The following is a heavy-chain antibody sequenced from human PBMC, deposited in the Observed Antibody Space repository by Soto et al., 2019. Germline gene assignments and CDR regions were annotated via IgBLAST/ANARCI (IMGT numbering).Heavy chain of an antibody. CDR1: GFTFDDYA. V-gene: IGHV3-9*01. CDR3: AKDTAYDYIWGSYWDAFDI. Sequence: GGSLRLSCAASGFTFDDYAMHWVRQAPGKGLEWVSGISWNSGSIGYADSVKGRFTISRDNAKNSLYLQMNSLRAEDTALYYCAKDTAYDYIWGSYWDAFDIWGQGTMVTVSS. J-gene: IGHJ3*02. CDR2: ISWNSGSI. D-gene: IGHD3-16*01.